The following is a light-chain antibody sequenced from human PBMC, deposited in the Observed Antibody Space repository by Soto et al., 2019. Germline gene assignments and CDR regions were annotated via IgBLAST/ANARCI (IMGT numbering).Light chain of an antibody. Sequence: DIQMTQSPSTLSASVGDRVTITCRASQSISNWLAWYQQKPGKDPKLLIYTASNLERGFPSRFSGSGSGTEFNLTISSLQPDDFATYYCQQHNSYPRTFCQGTKVEMK. CDR1: QSISNW. CDR2: TAS. J-gene: IGKJ1*01. V-gene: IGKV1-5*03. CDR3: QQHNSYPRT.